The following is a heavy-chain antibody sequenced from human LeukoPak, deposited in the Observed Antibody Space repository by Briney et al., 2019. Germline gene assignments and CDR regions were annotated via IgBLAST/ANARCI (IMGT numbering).Heavy chain of an antibody. Sequence: SQTLSLTCTVSGGSISSGSYYWSWIRQPAGKGLEWIGRIYTSGSTNYNPSLKSRVTISVDTSKNQFSLKLSSVTAADTAVYCCARALPPPLYYYYYMDVWGKGTTVTVSS. CDR3: ARALPPPLYYYYYMDV. CDR2: IYTSGST. V-gene: IGHV4-61*02. J-gene: IGHJ6*03. D-gene: IGHD2-15*01. CDR1: GGSISSGSYY.